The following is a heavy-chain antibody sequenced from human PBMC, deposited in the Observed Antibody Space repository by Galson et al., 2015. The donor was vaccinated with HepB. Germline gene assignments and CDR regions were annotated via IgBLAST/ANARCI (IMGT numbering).Heavy chain of an antibody. D-gene: IGHD5-18*01. CDR2: INAGNGNT. Sequence: SVKVSCKASGYTFTSYAMHWVRQAPGQRLEWMGWINAGNGNTKYSQKFQGRVTITRDTSASTAYMELSSLRSEDTAVYYCARDGRKGYTAMVKNYYYGMDVWGQGT. CDR1: GYTFTSYA. J-gene: IGHJ6*02. CDR3: ARDGRKGYTAMVKNYYYGMDV. V-gene: IGHV1-3*01.